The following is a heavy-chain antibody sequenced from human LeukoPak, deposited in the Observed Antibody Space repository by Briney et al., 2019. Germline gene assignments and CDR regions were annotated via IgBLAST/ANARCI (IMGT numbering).Heavy chain of an antibody. CDR1: GFTFSSYA. V-gene: IGHV3-23*01. Sequence: GGSLRLSCTASGFTFSSYAMSWVRQAPGKGLEWVSAITGSGGSTYYADSVKGRFTISRDNSKNTLSLQMSSLRAEDTALYYCAKNGPRSNYYYFDYWGQGTLVTVSS. CDR3: AKNGPRSNYYYFDY. CDR2: ITGSGGST. J-gene: IGHJ4*02. D-gene: IGHD1-26*01.